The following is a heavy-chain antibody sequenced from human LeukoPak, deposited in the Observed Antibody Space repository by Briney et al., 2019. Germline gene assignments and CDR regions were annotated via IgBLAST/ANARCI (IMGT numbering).Heavy chain of an antibody. Sequence: ASVKVSCKASGYTFTGYYMHWVRQAPGQGLEWMGWINPNSGGTNYAQKFQGRVTMTRDTSISTAHMELSRLRSDDTAVYYCARDREGGGIAAGAAYYYYYMDVWGKGTTVTVSS. CDR1: GYTFTGYY. CDR2: INPNSGGT. V-gene: IGHV1-2*02. CDR3: ARDREGGGIAAGAAYYYYYMDV. D-gene: IGHD6-13*01. J-gene: IGHJ6*03.